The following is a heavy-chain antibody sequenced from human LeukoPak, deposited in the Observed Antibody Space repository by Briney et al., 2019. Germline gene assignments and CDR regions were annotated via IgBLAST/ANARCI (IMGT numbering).Heavy chain of an antibody. J-gene: IGHJ4*02. D-gene: IGHD3-10*01. V-gene: IGHV4-59*01. CDR1: GASITDYY. CDR3: ARGHRGLEY. CDR2: IYYSGTT. Sequence: SETLSLTCTVSGASITDYYWSWVRQPPGKGLEVVAYIYYSGTTNYNPSLKSRVTISVDTSKNQLSLRLTSVTTADTAVYYCARGHRGLEYWGQGTLVTVSS.